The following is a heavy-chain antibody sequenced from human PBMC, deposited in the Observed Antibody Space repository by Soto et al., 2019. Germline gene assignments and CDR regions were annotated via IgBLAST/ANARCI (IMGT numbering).Heavy chain of an antibody. CDR3: ARAGVYYYGSGRLRFPGWFDP. D-gene: IGHD3-10*01. V-gene: IGHV4-4*07. CDR1: GGSISSYY. J-gene: IGHJ5*02. CDR2: IYTSGST. Sequence: SETLSLTCTASGGSISSYYWSWIRQLAGKGLEWIGRIYTSGSTNYNPSLKSRATMSVDTSKNQFSLKLSSVTAADTAVYYCARAGVYYYGSGRLRFPGWFDPWGQGTLVTVSS.